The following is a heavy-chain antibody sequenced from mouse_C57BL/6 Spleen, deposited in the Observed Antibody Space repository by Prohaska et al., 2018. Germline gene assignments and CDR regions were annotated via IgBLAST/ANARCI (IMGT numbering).Heavy chain of an antibody. V-gene: IGHV1-50*01. CDR1: GYTFTRYL. J-gene: IGHJ3*01. CDR2: IDLSDSYT. D-gene: IGHD1-1*01. Sequence: QVQLQQPGAELVKPGASVKLFCQASGYTFTRYLMQWVKQRPGQCLEWIGEIDLSDSYTNYNQKFKGKATLTEDTSSSTAYMQRSSLTSEDSAVYYCGRSRHYGSSYVIAYWGQGTLVTVSA. CDR3: GRSRHYGSSYVIAY.